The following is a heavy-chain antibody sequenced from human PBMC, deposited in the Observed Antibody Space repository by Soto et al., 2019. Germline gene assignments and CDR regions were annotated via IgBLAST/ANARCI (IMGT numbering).Heavy chain of an antibody. CDR2: IHYSGSA. Sequence: SETLSLTCTVSGGSVSSGGYDWNWIRQPPGRGLEWIGNIHYSGSANYNPSLKSRVTISVDTSKNQFSLKLSSVTAADTAVYYCASARKGPRGEEGFDFWGQGSLVTVSS. V-gene: IGHV4-61*08. CDR1: GGSVSSGGYD. D-gene: IGHD3-10*01. J-gene: IGHJ4*02. CDR3: ASARKGPRGEEGFDF.